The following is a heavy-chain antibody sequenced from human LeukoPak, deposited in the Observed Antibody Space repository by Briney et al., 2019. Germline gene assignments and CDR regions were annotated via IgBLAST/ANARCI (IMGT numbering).Heavy chain of an antibody. Sequence: SGTLSLTCAVSGGSISSGNWWSWVRQPPGKGLEWIGEIHHSGSTNYNPSLKSRVTISIDKSTNQFSLQLTSVTAADTAVYYCARARLERTGYYFDSWGQGALVTVSS. D-gene: IGHD2-8*02. CDR2: IHHSGST. J-gene: IGHJ4*02. V-gene: IGHV4-4*02. CDR1: GGSISSGNW. CDR3: ARARLERTGYYFDS.